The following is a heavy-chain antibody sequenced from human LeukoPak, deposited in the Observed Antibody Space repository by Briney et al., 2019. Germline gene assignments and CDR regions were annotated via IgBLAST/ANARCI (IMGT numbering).Heavy chain of an antibody. CDR3: ARESSVAGTLYNWFDP. CDR2: ISSTSSSI. Sequence: AGGSLRLSCAASGFTFSSYTMNWVRQAPGKGLEWVSSISSTSSSIYYADSVKGRFTISRDNSKNTLYLQMNSLRAEDTAVYYCARESSVAGTLYNWFDPWGQGTLVTVSS. J-gene: IGHJ5*02. CDR1: GFTFSSYT. D-gene: IGHD6-19*01. V-gene: IGHV3-21*01.